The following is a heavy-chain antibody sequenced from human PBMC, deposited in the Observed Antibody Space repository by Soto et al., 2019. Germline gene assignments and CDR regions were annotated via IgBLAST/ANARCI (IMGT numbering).Heavy chain of an antibody. Sequence: SETLSLTCTVSGGSISSSSYYWGWIRQPPGKGLEWIGSIYHSGSTYYNPSLKSRVTISVDTSKNQFSLKLSSVTAADTAVYYCARVDSGWHDYWGQGTLVTVSS. D-gene: IGHD6-19*01. J-gene: IGHJ4*02. V-gene: IGHV4-39*07. CDR3: ARVDSGWHDY. CDR1: GGSISSSSYY. CDR2: IYHSGST.